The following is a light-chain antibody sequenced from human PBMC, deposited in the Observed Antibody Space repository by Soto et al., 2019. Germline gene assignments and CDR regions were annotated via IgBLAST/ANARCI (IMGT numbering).Light chain of an antibody. V-gene: IGLV2-23*02. CDR1: SSDVGGYNY. J-gene: IGLJ2*01. CDR2: EVN. Sequence: QSALTQPPSASGSPGQSVAISCTGTSSDVGGYNYVSWYQQHPGKAPKLMIYEVNKRPSGVSNRFSGSKSGNTASLTISGLQAEDEADYYCCSYAGSSTLFGGGTKLTVL. CDR3: CSYAGSSTL.